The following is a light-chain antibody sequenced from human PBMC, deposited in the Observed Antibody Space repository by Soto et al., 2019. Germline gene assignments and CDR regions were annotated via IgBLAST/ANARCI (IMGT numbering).Light chain of an antibody. Sequence: DIQMTQSPSTLSASVGDRVTITCRASQSISSWLAWYQQKPGKAPKLLIYDASSLESGYPSRFSGSGSGTEFTLTISSLQPDDFATYYCQQYNSYPITFGPGTKVDIK. V-gene: IGKV1-5*01. CDR3: QQYNSYPIT. J-gene: IGKJ3*01. CDR1: QSISSW. CDR2: DAS.